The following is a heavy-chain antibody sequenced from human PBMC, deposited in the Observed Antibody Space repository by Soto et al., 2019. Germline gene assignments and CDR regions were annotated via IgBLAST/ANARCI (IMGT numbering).Heavy chain of an antibody. V-gene: IGHV1-2*04. Sequence: ASVKVSCKASGYTFTGYYMHWVRQAPGQGLEWMGWINPNSGATNYAQKFQGWVTMTRDTSISTAYMELSRLRSDDTAVYYCARDRGSGTPTYYYYGMDVWGQGTTVTVSS. CDR1: GYTFTGYY. D-gene: IGHD3-10*01. CDR3: ARDRGSGTPTYYYYGMDV. J-gene: IGHJ6*02. CDR2: INPNSGAT.